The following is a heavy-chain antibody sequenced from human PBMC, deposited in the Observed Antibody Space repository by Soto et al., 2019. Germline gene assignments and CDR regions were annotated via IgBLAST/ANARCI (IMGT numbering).Heavy chain of an antibody. D-gene: IGHD5-12*01. CDR2: IDPSDSYT. CDR3: ARHDSGYDSVFGMDV. Sequence: GESLKISCKGSGYSFTSYWISLVRQMPGKGLEWMGRIDPSDSYTNYSPSFQGHVTISADKSISTAYLQWSSLKASDTAMYYCARHDSGYDSVFGMDVWGQGTTVTVSS. V-gene: IGHV5-10-1*01. CDR1: GYSFTSYW. J-gene: IGHJ6*02.